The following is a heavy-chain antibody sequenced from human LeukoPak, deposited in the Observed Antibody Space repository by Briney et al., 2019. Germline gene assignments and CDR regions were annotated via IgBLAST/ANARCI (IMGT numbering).Heavy chain of an antibody. CDR3: AGEGYSSGLDY. CDR2: IYSGGST. D-gene: IGHD6-19*01. J-gene: IGHJ4*02. Sequence: GGSLRLSCAASGFTFSSYSMNWVRQAPGKGLEWVSVIYSGGSTYYADSVKGRFTISRDNSKNTLYLQMNSLRAEDTAVYYCAGEGYSSGLDYWGQGTLVTVSS. CDR1: GFTFSSYS. V-gene: IGHV3-53*01.